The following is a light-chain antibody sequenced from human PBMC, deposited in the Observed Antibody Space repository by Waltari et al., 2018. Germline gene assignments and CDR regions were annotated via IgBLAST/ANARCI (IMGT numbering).Light chain of an antibody. J-gene: IGKJ4*01. CDR1: QSVRSN. CDR2: GSS. CDR3: QHYVRWPPTLT. V-gene: IGKV3-15*01. Sequence: EIVMTQSPATLSVSPGERASLSCRASQSVRSNLAWYQQKPGQAPRLLIYGSSTRATGFPVSFSGSGSGTEFTLTLSSLQSEDFAVYYCQHYVRWPPTLTFGGGTKVEIK.